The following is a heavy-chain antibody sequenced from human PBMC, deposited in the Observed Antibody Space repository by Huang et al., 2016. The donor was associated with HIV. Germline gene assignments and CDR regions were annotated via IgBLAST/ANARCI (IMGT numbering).Heavy chain of an antibody. Sequence: QVQLVQSGSELRKPGASVKVSCQDSGYTFTRYAMNWVRQAPGQGLEWMGWINPNTGNPTYAQAFTGRFVLSLDTSVSTAYLQISSLEAEDTAVYYCARDYYDSRGYDIHAVVDYWGQGTLVTVSS. D-gene: IGHD3-22*01. J-gene: IGHJ4*02. V-gene: IGHV7-4-1*02. CDR3: ARDYYDSRGYDIHAVVDY. CDR1: GYTFTRYA. CDR2: INPNTGNP.